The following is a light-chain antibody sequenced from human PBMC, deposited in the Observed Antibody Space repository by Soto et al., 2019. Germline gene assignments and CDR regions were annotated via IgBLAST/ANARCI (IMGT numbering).Light chain of an antibody. CDR2: SAS. J-gene: IGKJ1*01. CDR3: QQYNNWWT. CDR1: RGVTNY. Sequence: TQSPGTLSLFPGERATLSCRASRGVTNYLAWYQHKPGQAPRLLISSASDRATGIPVRFSGSGSGTEFTLTISSLQSEDFAVYYCQQYNNWWTFGQGTKVDIK. V-gene: IGKV3D-15*01.